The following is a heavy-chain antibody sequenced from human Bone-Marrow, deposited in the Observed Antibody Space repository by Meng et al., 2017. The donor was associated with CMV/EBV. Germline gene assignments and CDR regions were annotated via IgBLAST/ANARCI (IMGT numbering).Heavy chain of an antibody. CDR2: SNHGGST. J-gene: IGHJ5*02. CDR3: ARYPYSSGWYWFDT. Sequence: ASGRSFSCCACTCIRRPPGRCLAAIGESNHGGSTKYNPSLKSRVPISVDTSKTQFSLKLRYVNDEETAVYYCARYPYSSGWYWFDTWGKGTLVTVSS. CDR1: GRSFSCCA. D-gene: IGHD6-19*01. V-gene: IGHV4-34*01.